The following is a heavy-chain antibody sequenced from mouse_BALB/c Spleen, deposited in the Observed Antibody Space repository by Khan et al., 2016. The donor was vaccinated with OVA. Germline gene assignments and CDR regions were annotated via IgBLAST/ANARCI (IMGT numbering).Heavy chain of an antibody. CDR1: GYTFTSNT. CDR2: INPRSGYT. CDR3: ARRTTGYTMDY. D-gene: IGHD2-14*01. J-gene: IGHJ4*01. V-gene: IGHV1-4*01. Sequence: VQLQQSGAELARPGASVRMSCKASGYTFTSNTMHWVKKRPGQGLEWIGYINPRSGYTNFNQNFKDKATLTADKSSSTAYMQLSSLTSEDSAVYYFARRTTGYTMDYWGQGSSVTVSS.